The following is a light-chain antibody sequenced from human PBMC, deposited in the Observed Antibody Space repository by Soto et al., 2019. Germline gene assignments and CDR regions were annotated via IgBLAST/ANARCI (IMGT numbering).Light chain of an antibody. Sequence: EIVMTQSPVTLSVSPGERATLSCRASQSVSNKLAWYQQKPGQAPRLLIYDASTRATGIPARFSGSGSGTEFTLAISSLQSEDFEVYYCQQYNNWPPGTFGQGTKVDIK. V-gene: IGKV3-15*01. CDR1: QSVSNK. J-gene: IGKJ1*01. CDR2: DAS. CDR3: QQYNNWPPGT.